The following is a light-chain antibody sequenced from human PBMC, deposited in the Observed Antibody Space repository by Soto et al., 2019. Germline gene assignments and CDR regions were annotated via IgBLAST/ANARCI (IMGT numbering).Light chain of an antibody. J-gene: IGKJ1*01. Sequence: EIVLTQSPGTLSVSTGERATLSCRASQSVSSKLAWYQQKPGQAPRLLFYGASTGATGIPARFSGSGSETEFTLSICSLQSEDFAVYYCQQYHDWPGTFGQGTKVDIK. CDR2: GAS. V-gene: IGKV3-15*01. CDR3: QQYHDWPGT. CDR1: QSVSSK.